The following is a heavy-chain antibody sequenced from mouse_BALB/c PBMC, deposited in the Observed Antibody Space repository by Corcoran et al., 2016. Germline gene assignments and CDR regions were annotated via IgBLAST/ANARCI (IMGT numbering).Heavy chain of an antibody. J-gene: IGHJ1*01. CDR2: IDPANGNT. D-gene: IGHD4-1*01. CDR1: GFNIKDTY. Sequence: EVQLQQSGAELVKPGASVKLSCTASGFNIKDTYIHWVKQRPEQGLEWIGRIDPANGNTKYDPKFQGQATITSDTSSNTAYLQLSSLTSEDTAVYYCANWDWYFDVWGAGTTVTVSS. V-gene: IGHV14-3*02. CDR3: ANWDWYFDV.